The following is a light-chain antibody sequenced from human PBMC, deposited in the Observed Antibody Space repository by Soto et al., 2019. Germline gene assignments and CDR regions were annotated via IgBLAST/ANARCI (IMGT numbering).Light chain of an antibody. CDR1: QGIIRY. V-gene: IGKV1-9*01. Sequence: DFRLTQSPPFRPSSVGDRSTITCRESQGIIRYLDWHQQNPGNAPKLLSYAASTLQSGVPSRFSGSGSGTEFTLTISSLQPEAFATYYCQQLNSYPITFGQGTRLEI. J-gene: IGKJ5*01. CDR3: QQLNSYPIT. CDR2: AAS.